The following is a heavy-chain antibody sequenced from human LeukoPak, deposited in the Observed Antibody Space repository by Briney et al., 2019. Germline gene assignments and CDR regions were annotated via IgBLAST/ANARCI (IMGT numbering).Heavy chain of an antibody. CDR1: GFTFSSYS. CDR3: ARVHWSGYAFDY. J-gene: IGHJ4*02. Sequence: GGSLRLSCAASGFTFSSYSMNWVRQAPGKGLEWVSSISSSSSYIYYADSVKGRFTISRDNAKNSLYLQMNSLRAEDTAVYYCARVHWSGYAFDYWGQGTLVTVSS. D-gene: IGHD3-3*01. V-gene: IGHV3-21*01. CDR2: ISSSSSYI.